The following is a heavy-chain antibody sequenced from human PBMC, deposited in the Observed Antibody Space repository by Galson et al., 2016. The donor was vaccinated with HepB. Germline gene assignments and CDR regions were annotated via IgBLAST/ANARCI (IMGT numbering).Heavy chain of an antibody. V-gene: IGHV4-39*01. CDR1: GGSISSGGHY. CDR3: AGREGVHYSDRSDLADDAFNI. Sequence: SETLSLTCTVSGGSISSGGHYWGWIRQPPGKGLEWIGSIYYSGNTHYNPSLKSRVTISVDTSKNQFSLKLNSVTAADTAVYFCAGREGVHYSDRSDLADDAFNIWGQGTMVTVSS. CDR2: IYYSGNT. D-gene: IGHD3-22*01. J-gene: IGHJ3*02.